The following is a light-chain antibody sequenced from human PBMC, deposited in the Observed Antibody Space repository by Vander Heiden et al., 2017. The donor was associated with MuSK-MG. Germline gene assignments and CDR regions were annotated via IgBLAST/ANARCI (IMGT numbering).Light chain of an antibody. J-gene: IGLJ2*01. CDR3: SSYSSGSTLVI. CDR2: DVR. V-gene: IGLV2-14*03. Sequence: QSALTQPASMSGSLGQSITISCTGTSSDVGYNYVSWYRQHPVKAPKLLIYDVRYRPSGISYRFSGSKSGNTASLTISWLQAEDEADYYCSSYSSGSTLVIFGGGTGLTVL. CDR1: SSDVGYNY.